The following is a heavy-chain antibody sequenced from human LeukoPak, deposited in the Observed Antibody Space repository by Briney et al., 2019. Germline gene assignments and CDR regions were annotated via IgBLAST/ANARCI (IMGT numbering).Heavy chain of an antibody. V-gene: IGHV4-4*02. D-gene: IGHD6-6*01. Sequence: PSGTLSLTCAVSGGSISSSNWWSWVRQPPGKGLEWVGEIYHSGSTNYNPSLKSRVTISVDTSKNQFSLKLSSVTAADTAVYSCAAGEYSINWYFDLWGRGTLVTVSS. CDR2: IYHSGST. CDR1: GGSISSSNW. CDR3: AAGEYSINWYFDL. J-gene: IGHJ2*01.